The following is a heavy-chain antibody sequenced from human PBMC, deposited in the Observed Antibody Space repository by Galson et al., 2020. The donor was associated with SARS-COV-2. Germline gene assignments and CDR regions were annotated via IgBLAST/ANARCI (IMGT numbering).Heavy chain of an antibody. V-gene: IGHV3-53*01. Sequence: GGSLRLSCAASGFSVSNNYMSWVRQAPGKGLEWVSLIYSGVETTYYADCVKGRFTVTRDKSKNTRYLQMNSLRVEATAVYFCARDQNQAGANALDQWGQGVLVTVSS. CDR3: ARDQNQAGANALDQ. CDR1: GFSVSNNY. CDR2: IYSGVETT. D-gene: IGHD6-19*01. J-gene: IGHJ4*02.